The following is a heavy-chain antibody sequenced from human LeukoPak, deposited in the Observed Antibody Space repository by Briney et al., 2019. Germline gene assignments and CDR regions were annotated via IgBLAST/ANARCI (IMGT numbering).Heavy chain of an antibody. CDR3: ARLYDFWSGYSC. V-gene: IGHV4-34*01. D-gene: IGHD3-3*01. CDR2: INHSGST. CDR1: GGSFSGYY. J-gene: IGHJ4*02. Sequence: PSETLSLTCAVYGGSFSGYYWSWIRQPPGKGLEWIGEINHSGSTSYNPSLKSRVTISVDTSKNQFSLKLSSVTAADTAVYYCARLYDFWSGYSCWGQGTLVTVSS.